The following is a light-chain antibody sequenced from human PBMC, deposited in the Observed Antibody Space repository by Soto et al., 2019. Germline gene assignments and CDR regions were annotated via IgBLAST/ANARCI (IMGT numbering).Light chain of an antibody. V-gene: IGKV3-11*01. CDR2: DTS. CDR1: QDVGHY. J-gene: IGKJ4*01. Sequence: EIVLTQSPATLSASPGESAALSCRASQDVGHYVAWYRQIPGQAPRLLIYDTSNRAAGIPDRFRGSGSGTDLTLTISSLEPEDFAVYYCQQRSTWPPLTFGCGTKVEIK. CDR3: QQRSTWPPLT.